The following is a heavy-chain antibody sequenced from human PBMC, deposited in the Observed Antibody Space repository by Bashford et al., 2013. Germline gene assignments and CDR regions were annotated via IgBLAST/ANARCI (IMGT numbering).Heavy chain of an antibody. V-gene: IGHV1-69*13. J-gene: IGHJ6*03. CDR1: GGTFSSYA. D-gene: IGHD3-10*01. CDR2: IIPIFGTA. Sequence: SVKVSCKASGGTFSSYAISWVRQAPGQGLEWMGGIIPIFGTANYAQKFQGRVTITADESTSTAYMELSSLRSEDTAVYYCARGVRVALFYYYYYMDVWGKGTTVTVSS. CDR3: ARGVRVALFYYYYYMDV.